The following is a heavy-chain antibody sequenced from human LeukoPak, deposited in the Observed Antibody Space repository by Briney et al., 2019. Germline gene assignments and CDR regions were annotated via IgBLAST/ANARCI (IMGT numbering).Heavy chain of an antibody. V-gene: IGHV1-8*01. J-gene: IGHJ3*02. D-gene: IGHD3-10*01. CDR1: GYTFTSYD. CDR2: MNPNSGNT. Sequence: GASVKVSCKASGYTFTSYDINWVRQATGQGLEWMGWMNPNSGNTGYAQKFQGRVTMTRNTSISTAYMELSSLRSEDTAVHYCFGSGSYYNIDAFDIWGQGTMVTVSS. CDR3: FGSGSYYNIDAFDI.